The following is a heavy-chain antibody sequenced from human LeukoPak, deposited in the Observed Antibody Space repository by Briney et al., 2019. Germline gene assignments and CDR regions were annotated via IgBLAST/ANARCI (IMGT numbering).Heavy chain of an antibody. CDR1: GGSISSGGYY. CDR2: IYYSGST. V-gene: IGHV4-31*03. D-gene: IGHD3-16*02. Sequence: SETLSLTCTVSGGSISSGGYYWSWIRQHPGKGLEWIGYIYYSGSTYYNPSLKSRVTILVDTSKNQFSLKLSSVTAADTAVYYCARMVGLRLGELSFHYWGQGTLVTVSS. J-gene: IGHJ4*02. CDR3: ARMVGLRLGELSFHY.